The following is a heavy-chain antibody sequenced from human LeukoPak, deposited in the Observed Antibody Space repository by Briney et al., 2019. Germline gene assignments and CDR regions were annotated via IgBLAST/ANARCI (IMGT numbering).Heavy chain of an antibody. CDR2: INHSGST. CDR1: GGSFSGYY. V-gene: IGHV4-34*01. D-gene: IGHD2-2*01. CDR3: ARDHGVVPAASRISARRLYYFDY. Sequence: SETLSLTCAVYGGSFSGYYWSWIRQPPGKGLEWIGEINHSGSTNYNPSLKSRVTISVDTSKNQFSLKLSSVTAADTAVYYCARDHGVVPAASRISARRLYYFDYWGQGTLVTASS. J-gene: IGHJ4*02.